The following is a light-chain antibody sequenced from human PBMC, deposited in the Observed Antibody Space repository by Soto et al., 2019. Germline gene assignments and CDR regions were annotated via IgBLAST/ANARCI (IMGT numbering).Light chain of an antibody. V-gene: IGKV3-15*01. Sequence: EIVMTQSPATLSVSPGERATLSCRASQSVNSNLAWYQQKPGQAPRLLIYGASTRATGIPARFSVSGSGTEFTLTISSLQTEDFAVNYCQQYNNWWTFGQGTKVEI. CDR1: QSVNSN. CDR3: QQYNNWWT. CDR2: GAS. J-gene: IGKJ1*01.